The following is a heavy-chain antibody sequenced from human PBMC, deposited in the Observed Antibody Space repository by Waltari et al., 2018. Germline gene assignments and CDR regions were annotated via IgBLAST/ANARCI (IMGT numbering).Heavy chain of an antibody. Sequence: QVQLVESGGGVVQPGRSLRLFCAASGFPFSNYCMQWVRQAPGKGLEWVALISYDGSDKYYADSVKGRFTISRDNSRNTLYLQMNSLRAEDTAVYYCAEDLYCTSTSCQDFWGQGTLVTVSS. CDR3: AEDLYCTSTSCQDF. CDR2: ISYDGSDK. V-gene: IGHV3-30*18. CDR1: GFPFSNYC. J-gene: IGHJ4*02. D-gene: IGHD2-2*01.